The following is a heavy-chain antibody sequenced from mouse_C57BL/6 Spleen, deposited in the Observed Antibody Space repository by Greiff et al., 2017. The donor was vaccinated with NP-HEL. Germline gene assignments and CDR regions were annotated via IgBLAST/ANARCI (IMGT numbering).Heavy chain of an antibody. J-gene: IGHJ2*01. CDR1: GYTFTDYE. Sequence: VQLQQSGAELVRPGASVTLSCKASGYTFTDYEMHWVKQTPVHGLEWIGAIDPETGGTAYNQKFKGKAILTADKSYSTAYMELRSLTSEDSAVYYCTRGTRLGALFDYWGQGTTLTVSS. CDR2: IDPETGGT. CDR3: TRGTRLGALFDY. D-gene: IGHD4-1*01. V-gene: IGHV1-15*01.